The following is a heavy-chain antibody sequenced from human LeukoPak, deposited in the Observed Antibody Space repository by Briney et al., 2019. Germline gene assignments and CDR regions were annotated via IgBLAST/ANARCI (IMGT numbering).Heavy chain of an antibody. J-gene: IGHJ3*02. CDR2: INHSGST. CDR1: GGSFSGYY. Sequence: SETLSLTCAVYGGSFSGYYWSWIRQPPGKGLEWTGEINHSGSTNYNPSLKSRVTISVDTSKNQFSLKLSSVTAADTAVYYCARDLYSSRTNDAFVIWGQGTMVTVSS. V-gene: IGHV4-34*01. CDR3: ARDLYSSRTNDAFVI. D-gene: IGHD6-13*01.